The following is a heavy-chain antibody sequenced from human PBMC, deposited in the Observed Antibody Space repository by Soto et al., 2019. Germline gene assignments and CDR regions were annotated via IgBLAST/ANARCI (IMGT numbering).Heavy chain of an antibody. CDR2: IYPGDSDT. Sequence: GESLKISCKGSANSFTNYWIGWVRQMPGKGLEWMGIIYPGDSDTTYSPSFQGQVTISADMSITTAYLQWSSLKASDTAMYYCARSQRYCPNGVCHFSWFDPWGQGTLVTVSS. V-gene: IGHV5-51*01. CDR1: ANSFTNYW. J-gene: IGHJ5*02. CDR3: ARSQRYCPNGVCHFSWFDP. D-gene: IGHD2-8*01.